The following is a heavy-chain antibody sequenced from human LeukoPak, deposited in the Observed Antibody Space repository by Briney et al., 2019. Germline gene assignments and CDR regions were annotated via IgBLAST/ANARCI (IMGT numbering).Heavy chain of an antibody. CDR3: TTDPPDY. CDR1: GFTFTNAW. Sequence: PGGSLRLSCAASGFTFTNAWISWVRQAPGKGLEWVGRTRSKTDGGTTDYAAPVKGRFTISRDDSKNTLYLQMNSLKTEDTAVYYCTTDPPDYWGQGTLVTVSS. V-gene: IGHV3-15*01. CDR2: TRSKTDGGTT. J-gene: IGHJ4*02.